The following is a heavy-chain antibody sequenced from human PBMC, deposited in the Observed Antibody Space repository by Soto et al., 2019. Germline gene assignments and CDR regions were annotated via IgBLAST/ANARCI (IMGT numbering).Heavy chain of an antibody. CDR1: GGSISSGNW. CDR3: EGNRGNTYGQYNF. V-gene: IGHV4-4*02. J-gene: IGHJ4*02. D-gene: IGHD5-18*01. Sequence: VQLQESGPGLVKPSGTLSLTCAVSGGSISSGNWWSWVRQSPGKGLEWIGEIFASGSTNHNPSPNIRVTLSVHKSKNHVSLNVDCVTAGETDMYYCEGNRGNTYGQYNFWGQGTLVTVSS. CDR2: IFASGST.